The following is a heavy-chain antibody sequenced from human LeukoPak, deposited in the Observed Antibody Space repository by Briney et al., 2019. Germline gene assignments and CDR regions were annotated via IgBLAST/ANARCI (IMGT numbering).Heavy chain of an antibody. CDR3: VRGSYGAYDY. V-gene: IGHV3-21*01. CDR1: GFNFNTYT. D-gene: IGHD4-17*01. Sequence: PGGSLRLSCAASGFNFNTYTMNWVRQAPGKGLEWVSSISSDSSYIYYADAVHGRFTVSRDNAKYSLYLQMNSLRAEDTAVYYCVRGSYGAYDYWGQGTLATVSS. CDR2: ISSDSSYI. J-gene: IGHJ4*02.